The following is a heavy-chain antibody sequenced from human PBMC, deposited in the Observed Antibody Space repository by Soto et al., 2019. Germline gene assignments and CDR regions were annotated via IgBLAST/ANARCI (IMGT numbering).Heavy chain of an antibody. V-gene: IGHV4-34*01. CDR2: INHSGST. J-gene: IGHJ6*02. Sequence: LTCAVYGGSFSVYYCSWIRQPPGKGLEWIGEINHSGSTNYNPSLKSRVTISVDTSKNQFSLKLSSVTAADTAVYYCARGQVVVVPAADYYGMDVRGQGTTVTVSS. CDR3: ARGQVVVVPAADYYGMDV. CDR1: GGSFSVYY. D-gene: IGHD2-2*01.